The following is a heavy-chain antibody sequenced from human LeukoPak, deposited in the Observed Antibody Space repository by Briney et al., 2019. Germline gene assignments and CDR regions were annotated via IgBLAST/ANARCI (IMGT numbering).Heavy chain of an antibody. D-gene: IGHD1-26*01. Sequence: ASVKVSCKASGYTFTSYYMHWVRQAPGQGLEWMGIINPSGGSTSYAQTFQGRVTMTRDTSTSTVYMELSSLRSEDTAVYYCARDWEAAAVPDYWGQGALVTVSS. CDR1: GYTFTSYY. V-gene: IGHV1-46*01. CDR2: INPSGGST. J-gene: IGHJ4*02. CDR3: ARDWEAAAVPDY.